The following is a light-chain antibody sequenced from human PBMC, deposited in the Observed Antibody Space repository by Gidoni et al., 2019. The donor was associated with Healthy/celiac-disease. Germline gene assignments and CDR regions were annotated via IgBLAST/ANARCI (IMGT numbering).Light chain of an antibody. J-gene: IGKJ2*01. CDR3: QQDGTPPWT. CDR2: GAS. CDR1: QSVSSSY. V-gene: IGKV3-20*01. Sequence: EIVLTQSPGTLSLSPGERATRTCRASQSVSSSYLAWYQQKPGQAPRLLIYGASSRATGIPDRFSGSGSGTDFTLTISRLEPEDFAVYYCQQDGTPPWTFGQGTKLEIK.